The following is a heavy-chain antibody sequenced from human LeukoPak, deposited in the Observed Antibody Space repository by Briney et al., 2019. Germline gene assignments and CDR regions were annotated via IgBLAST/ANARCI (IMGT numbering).Heavy chain of an antibody. CDR2: ISGNGGGT. V-gene: IGHV3-23*01. Sequence: GGSLRLSCAASGLTFSSYAMSWVRQAPGKGLEWVSGISGNGGGTYYADSVKGRFTISRDSSKNTLYLQMNSLRDEDTAVYYCAKDGARYLLTYYFEYWGQGTLVTVSS. J-gene: IGHJ4*02. D-gene: IGHD3-9*01. CDR3: AKDGARYLLTYYFEY. CDR1: GLTFSSYA.